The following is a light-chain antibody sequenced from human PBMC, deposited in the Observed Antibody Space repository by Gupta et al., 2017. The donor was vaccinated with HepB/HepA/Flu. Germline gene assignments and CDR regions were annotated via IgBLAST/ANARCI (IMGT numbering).Light chain of an antibody. J-gene: IGKJ2*02. CDR1: QGISSY. V-gene: IGKV1-8*01. CDR2: AAS. Sequence: AIRSTQSPSSFSASTGDRVTLTCRASQGISSYLAWYQQKPGKAPKLLIYAASTVKSGVPSRFSGSGCGTDFTLTISGRQSEDFANYYCQHKDSSPSTFGQGTKVEIK. CDR3: QHKDSSPST.